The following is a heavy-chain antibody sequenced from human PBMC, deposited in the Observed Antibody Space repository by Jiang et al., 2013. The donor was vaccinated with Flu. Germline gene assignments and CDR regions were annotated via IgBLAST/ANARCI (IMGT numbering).Heavy chain of an antibody. Sequence: KPTQTLTLTCTFSGFSLSTSGMCVSWIRQPPGKALEWLARIDWDDDKYYSTSLKTRLTISKDTSKNQVVLTMTNMDPVDTATYYCARAIRFGEGQEYFDYWGQGTLVTVSS. J-gene: IGHJ4*02. CDR3: ARAIRFGEGQEYFDY. CDR2: IDWDDDK. V-gene: IGHV2-70*11. D-gene: IGHD3-10*01. CDR1: GFSLSTSGMC.